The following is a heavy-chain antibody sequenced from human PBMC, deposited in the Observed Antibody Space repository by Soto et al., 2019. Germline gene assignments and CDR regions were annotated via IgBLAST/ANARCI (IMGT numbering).Heavy chain of an antibody. CDR3: AADSPGYDYIWGSYRSPYAFDI. CDR2: IVVGSGNT. D-gene: IGHD3-16*02. Sequence: SVKVSCKASGFTLTSSAMQWVRQARGQSLEWKSWIVVGSGNTNYAQKFQERVTITRDMSTSTAYKELSSLRSEDTAVYYCAADSPGYDYIWGSYRSPYAFDIWGQGTMVTVSS. V-gene: IGHV1-58*02. J-gene: IGHJ3*02. CDR1: GFTLTSSA.